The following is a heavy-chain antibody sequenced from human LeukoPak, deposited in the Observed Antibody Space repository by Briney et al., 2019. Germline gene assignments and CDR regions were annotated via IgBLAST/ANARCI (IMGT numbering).Heavy chain of an antibody. Sequence: ASLKVSCKASGYTFSRYGISWVRQAPGQGLEWMGWISAHNGNTNYAQKFQGRVAMTTDTSTSTAYMELRSLRSDDTAVYYCARQSMTGNERGDDAFDIWGQGTMVTVSS. D-gene: IGHD3-9*01. J-gene: IGHJ3*02. CDR3: ARQSMTGNERGDDAFDI. CDR2: ISAHNGNT. V-gene: IGHV1-18*01. CDR1: GYTFSRYG.